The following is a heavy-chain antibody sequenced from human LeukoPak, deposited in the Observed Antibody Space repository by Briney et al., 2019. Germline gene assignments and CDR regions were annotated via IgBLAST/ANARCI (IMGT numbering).Heavy chain of an antibody. CDR3: AGGVNY. Sequence: GGSLRLSCAASGFTFSDYAMNWVRQAPGKGLEWFSFINSNSRTIYYADSVKGRLTISRDNAKNSLYLQMDSLRAEDTGLYYCAGGVNYWGQGTLVTVSS. D-gene: IGHD3-16*01. V-gene: IGHV3-48*01. J-gene: IGHJ4*02. CDR2: INSNSRTI. CDR1: GFTFSDYA.